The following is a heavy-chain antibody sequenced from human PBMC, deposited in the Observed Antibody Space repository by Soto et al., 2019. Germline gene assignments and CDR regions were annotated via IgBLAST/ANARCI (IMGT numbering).Heavy chain of an antibody. CDR3: AKDFVGTLADAFDI. Sequence: PGGSLRLSCAASGFTFSNYALSWVRQAPGKGLEWVSTSSGSGGSAYYADSVKGRFTTSRDSSKNTLYLQMNSLRVEDTAFYYCAKDFVGTLADAFDIWGQGTMVTVSS. D-gene: IGHD3-10*01. J-gene: IGHJ3*02. CDR1: GFTFSNYA. V-gene: IGHV3-23*01. CDR2: SSGSGGSA.